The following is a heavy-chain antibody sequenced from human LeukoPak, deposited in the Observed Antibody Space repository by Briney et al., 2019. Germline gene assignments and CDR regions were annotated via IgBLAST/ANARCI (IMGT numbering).Heavy chain of an antibody. CDR2: IYYTGST. V-gene: IGHV4-59*11. CDR1: GGSISSHY. Sequence: SETLSLTCTVSGGSISSHYWSWIRQPPGKGLEWIGYIYYTGSTNYNPSLKSRVTISVDTSKNQFSLRLSSVTAADTAVYYCAREGEYYYGSSGYSKGRGIFDYWGQGTLVTVSS. CDR3: AREGEYYYGSSGYSKGRGIFDY. J-gene: IGHJ4*02. D-gene: IGHD3-22*01.